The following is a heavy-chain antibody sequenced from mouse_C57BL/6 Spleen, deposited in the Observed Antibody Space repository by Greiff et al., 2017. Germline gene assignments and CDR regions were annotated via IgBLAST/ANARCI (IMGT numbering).Heavy chain of an antibody. J-gene: IGHJ4*01. CDR2: IDPSDSET. CDR1: GYTFTSYW. CDR3: ARSYYGSSLYAMDY. D-gene: IGHD1-1*01. Sequence: QVQLQQPGAELVRPGSSVKLSCKASGYTFTSYWMHWVKQRPIQGLEWIGNIDPSDSETHYNQKFKDKATLTVDKSSSTAYMQLSSLTSEDSAVYYCARSYYGSSLYAMDYWGQETSVTVSS. V-gene: IGHV1-52*01.